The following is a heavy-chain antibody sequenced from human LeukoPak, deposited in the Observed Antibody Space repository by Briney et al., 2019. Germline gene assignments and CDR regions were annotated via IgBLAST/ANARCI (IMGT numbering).Heavy chain of an antibody. CDR2: IYYSGST. D-gene: IGHD1-26*01. Sequence: PSETLSLICTVSGYSINNGDYWGWIRQPPGKGLEWIGSIYYSGSTHYNSSLKSRLTISVDTSKNQFSLKLNSVTAADTALYYCARSSSVIVGPVARGTFDVWGPGTMVTVSS. J-gene: IGHJ3*01. V-gene: IGHV4-38-2*02. CDR1: GYSINNGDY. CDR3: ARSSSVIVGPVARGTFDV.